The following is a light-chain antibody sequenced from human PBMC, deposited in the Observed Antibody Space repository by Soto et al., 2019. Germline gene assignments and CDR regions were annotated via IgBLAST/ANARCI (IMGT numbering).Light chain of an antibody. V-gene: IGKV3-15*01. CDR1: QSVSSN. J-gene: IGKJ1*01. CDR3: QQYQNWPPT. CDR2: GAS. Sequence: EIVMTQSPGALSVSPGERATLSCRASQSVSSNLAWYQQKPGQAPRLFIYGASTRATGIPARFSGCGSGTEFTLTISSLQSEDFAVYYCQQYQNWPPTFGQGTKVDIK.